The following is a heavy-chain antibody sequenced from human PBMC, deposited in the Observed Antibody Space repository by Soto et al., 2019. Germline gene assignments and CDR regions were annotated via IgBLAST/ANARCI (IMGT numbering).Heavy chain of an antibody. CDR2: MYHSGST. D-gene: IGHD3-3*01. Sequence: SSETLSLTCVVSGFSISSGFYWGWIRQPPGKGLEWIGTMYHSGSTYYNPSLRSRVTISIDTSKNQLSLNLNSVSAADTAAYYCERGHQFDSCESWGQGTLVTVSS. J-gene: IGHJ5*02. V-gene: IGHV4-38-2*01. CDR3: ERGHQFDSCES. CDR1: GFSISSGFY.